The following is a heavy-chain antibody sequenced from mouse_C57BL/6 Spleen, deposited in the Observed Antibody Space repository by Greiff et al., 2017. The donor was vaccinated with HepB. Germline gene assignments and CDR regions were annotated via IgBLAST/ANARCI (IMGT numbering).Heavy chain of an antibody. V-gene: IGHV5-12*01. J-gene: IGHJ1*03. D-gene: IGHD1-1*01. CDR1: GFTFSDYY. Sequence: DVHLVESGGGLVQPGGSLKLSCAASGFTFSDYYMYWVRQTPEKRLEWVAYISNGGGSTYYPDTVKGRFTISRDNAKNTRYLQMSRLKSEDTAMYYCARILRYNWYFDVWGTGTTVTVSS. CDR2: ISNGGGST. CDR3: ARILRYNWYFDV.